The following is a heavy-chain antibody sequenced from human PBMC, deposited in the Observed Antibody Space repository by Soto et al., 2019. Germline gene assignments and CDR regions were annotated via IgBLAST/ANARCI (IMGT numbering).Heavy chain of an antibody. CDR3: ARLGSYSSGLVDY. J-gene: IGHJ4*02. V-gene: IGHV1-69*01. CDR2: IIPIFGTA. Sequence: LTWEACGGSLGSSSRRWVRQAPGQGLEWMGGIIPIFGTANYAQKFQGRVTITADESTSTAYMELSSLRSEDTAVYYCARLGSYSSGLVDYWGQGTLVPGSS. D-gene: IGHD6-19*01. CDR1: GGSLGSSS.